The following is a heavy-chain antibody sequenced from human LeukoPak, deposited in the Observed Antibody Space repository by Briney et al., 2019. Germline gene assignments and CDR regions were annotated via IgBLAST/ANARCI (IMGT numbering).Heavy chain of an antibody. Sequence: ASVKVSCKVSGYTLTELSMHWVRQAPGKGLEWMGGFDPEDGETIYAQKFQGRVTMTEDTSTYTAYMELSSLRSEDTAVYYCATVNCSSTSCYIGDWFDPWGQGTLVTVSS. D-gene: IGHD2-2*02. V-gene: IGHV1-24*01. CDR2: FDPEDGET. J-gene: IGHJ5*02. CDR3: ATVNCSSTSCYIGDWFDP. CDR1: GYTLTELS.